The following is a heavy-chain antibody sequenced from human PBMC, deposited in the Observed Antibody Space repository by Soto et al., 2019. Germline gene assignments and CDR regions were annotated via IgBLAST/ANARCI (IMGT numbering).Heavy chain of an antibody. V-gene: IGHV4-39*02. CDR3: ASSPPYAQPPHFDY. D-gene: IGHD3-16*01. Sequence: PSETLSLTCIVSGESISGTIYYWGWIRQPPGKGLEWIGSIYYSGSTYYNPSLKSRVTISVDASKNHFSLKLSSVTAADTAVYYCASSPPYAQPPHFDYWGQGTLVTVS. J-gene: IGHJ4*02. CDR1: GESISGTIYY. CDR2: IYYSGST.